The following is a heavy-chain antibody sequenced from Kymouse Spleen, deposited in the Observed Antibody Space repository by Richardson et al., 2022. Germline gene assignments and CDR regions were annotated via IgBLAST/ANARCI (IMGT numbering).Heavy chain of an antibody. V-gene: IGHV3-73*02. CDR3: TRIQLWSNWFDP. CDR2: IRSKANSYAT. D-gene: IGHD5-18,IGHD5-18*01. J-gene: IGHJ5*02. CDR1: GFTFSGSA. Sequence: EVQLVESGGGLVQPGGSLKLSCAASGFTFSGSAMHWVRQASGKGLEWVGRIRSKANSYATAYAASVKGRFTISRDDSKNTAYLQMNSLKTEDTAVYYCTRIQLWSNWFDPWGQGTLVTVSS.